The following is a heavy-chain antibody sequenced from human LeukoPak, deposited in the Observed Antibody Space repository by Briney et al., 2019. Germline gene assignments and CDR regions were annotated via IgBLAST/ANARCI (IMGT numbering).Heavy chain of an antibody. CDR3: ARDAWEYDEYAPFDY. CDR2: ISSSSSYI. D-gene: IGHD1-26*01. CDR1: GFTFSSYN. V-gene: IGHV3-21*01. Sequence: GGSLSLSCAASGFTFSSYNMNWFRQAPGQGLEWVLSISSSSSYIYYADSVKGRFTISRDNAKNSLYLQMNSLRAEDTAVYYCARDAWEYDEYAPFDYWGQGTLVTVSS. J-gene: IGHJ4*02.